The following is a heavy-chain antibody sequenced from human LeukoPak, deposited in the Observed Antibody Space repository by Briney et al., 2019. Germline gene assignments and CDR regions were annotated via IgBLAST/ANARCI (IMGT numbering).Heavy chain of an antibody. CDR1: GYTFTSYD. CDR3: ARGAFYLTRAGNDAFDI. Sequence: ASVKVSCKASGYTFTSYDINWVRQATGQGLEWMGWMNPNSGNTGYAQKFQGRVTITRNTSISTAYMELSSLRSEDTAVYYCARGAFYLTRAGNDAFDIWGQGTMVTVSS. V-gene: IGHV1-8*03. CDR2: MNPNSGNT. D-gene: IGHD3-3*02. J-gene: IGHJ3*02.